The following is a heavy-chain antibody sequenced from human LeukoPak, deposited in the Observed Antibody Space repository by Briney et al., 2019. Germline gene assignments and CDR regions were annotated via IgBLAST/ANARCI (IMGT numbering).Heavy chain of an antibody. V-gene: IGHV3-23*01. Sequence: GGSLRLSCAASGFIFSTYAMSWVRQAPGKGLEWVSAISGGGGSSYYADSVKGRFTISRDNSKNTLYLQMNSLRAEDTAVYYCAKDKLELLFDYWGQGTLVTVSS. D-gene: IGHD1-7*01. CDR1: GFIFSTYA. CDR2: ISGGGGSS. CDR3: AKDKLELLFDY. J-gene: IGHJ4*02.